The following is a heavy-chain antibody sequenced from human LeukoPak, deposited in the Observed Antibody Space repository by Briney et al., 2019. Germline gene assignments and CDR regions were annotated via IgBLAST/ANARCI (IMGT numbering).Heavy chain of an antibody. Sequence: SETLSLTCTVSGGSISSYYWSWIRQPPGKGLEWIGYIYYSGSTNYNPSLKSRVTISVDTSKNQFSLKLSSVTAADTAVYYCAKEHYDSSGYYRDAFDIWGQGTMVTVSS. CDR3: AKEHYDSSGYYRDAFDI. D-gene: IGHD3-22*01. CDR1: GGSISSYY. CDR2: IYYSGST. V-gene: IGHV4-59*01. J-gene: IGHJ3*02.